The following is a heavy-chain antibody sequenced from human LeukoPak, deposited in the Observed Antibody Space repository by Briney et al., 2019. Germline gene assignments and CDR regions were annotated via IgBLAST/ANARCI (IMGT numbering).Heavy chain of an antibody. V-gene: IGHV3-30*04. Sequence: GGSLRLSCAASGFTFSSYAMHCVRQAPGKGLEWVAVISYDGSNKYYADSVKGRFTISRDNSKNTLYLQMNSLRAEDTAVYYCASSDPYRGSYFDYWGQGTLVTVSS. CDR1: GFTFSSYA. CDR3: ASSDPYRGSYFDY. CDR2: ISYDGSNK. J-gene: IGHJ4*02. D-gene: IGHD3-10*01.